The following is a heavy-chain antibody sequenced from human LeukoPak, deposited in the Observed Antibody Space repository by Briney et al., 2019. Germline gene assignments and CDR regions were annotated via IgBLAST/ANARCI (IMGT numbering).Heavy chain of an antibody. CDR2: ISSDGSNK. V-gene: IGHV3-30-3*01. Sequence: GGSLRLSCAASGFTFSSYAMPWVRQAPDKGLERVAVISSDGSNKYYADSVRGRFTISRDNSKNTLYVQMNSLRAEDTAVYYCAKDYYDSSGYLFDYWGQGTRVTVSS. D-gene: IGHD3-22*01. CDR3: AKDYYDSSGYLFDY. J-gene: IGHJ4*02. CDR1: GFTFSSYA.